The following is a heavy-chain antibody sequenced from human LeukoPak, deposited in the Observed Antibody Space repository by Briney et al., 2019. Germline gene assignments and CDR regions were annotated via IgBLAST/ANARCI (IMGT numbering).Heavy chain of an antibody. Sequence: GGSLRLSCAASGFTLSGYSMNWVRQAPGKGLEWVSSISSSSSYIYYADSVKGRFTISRDNSKNTLYLQMNSLRAEDTAVYYCAKEEVADYWGQGTLVTVSS. V-gene: IGHV3-21*04. CDR2: ISSSSSYI. J-gene: IGHJ4*02. CDR1: GFTLSGYS. CDR3: AKEEVADY.